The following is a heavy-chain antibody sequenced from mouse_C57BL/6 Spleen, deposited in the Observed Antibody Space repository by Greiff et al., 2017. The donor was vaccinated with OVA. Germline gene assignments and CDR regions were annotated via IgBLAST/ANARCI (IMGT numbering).Heavy chain of an antibody. D-gene: IGHD1-1*01. CDR1: GYSITSGYY. J-gene: IGHJ1*03. Sequence: EVKLMESGPGLVKPSQSLSLTCSVTGYSITSGYYWNWIRQFPGNKLEWMGYISYDGSNNYNPSLKNRISITRDTSKNQFFLKLNSVTTEDTATYYCALITTRYFDVWGTGTTVTVSS. CDR2: ISYDGSN. CDR3: ALITTRYFDV. V-gene: IGHV3-6*01.